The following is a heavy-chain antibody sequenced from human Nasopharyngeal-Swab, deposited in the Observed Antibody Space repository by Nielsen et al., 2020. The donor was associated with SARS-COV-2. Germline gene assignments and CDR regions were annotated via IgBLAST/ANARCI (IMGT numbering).Heavy chain of an antibody. J-gene: IGHJ3*02. D-gene: IGHD3-16*01. Sequence: GGSLRLSCEASGFTFSIYAMHWVRQAPGKGLEYVSTINDYENRLYYADSVKGRFAISRDNSKKTLYLQMSSLRAEDTAVYWCVKDLRGKYAFDIWGQGTMVTVSS. V-gene: IGHV3-64D*06. CDR1: GFTFSIYA. CDR2: INDYENRL. CDR3: VKDLRGKYAFDI.